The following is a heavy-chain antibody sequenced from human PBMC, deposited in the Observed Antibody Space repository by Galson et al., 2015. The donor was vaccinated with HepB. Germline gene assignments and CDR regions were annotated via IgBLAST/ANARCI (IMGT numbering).Heavy chain of an antibody. Sequence: SLRLSCAASGFPFHDYGMSWVRQAPGKGLEWVSGINWNGGSTGYADSVKGRFTISRDNAKNSLYLQMNSLRAEDTALYYCARVGCGGGDCYSGPDDYWGQGTLVTVSS. CDR1: GFPFHDYG. J-gene: IGHJ4*02. CDR2: INWNGGST. CDR3: ARVGCGGGDCYSGPDDY. V-gene: IGHV3-20*04. D-gene: IGHD2-21*02.